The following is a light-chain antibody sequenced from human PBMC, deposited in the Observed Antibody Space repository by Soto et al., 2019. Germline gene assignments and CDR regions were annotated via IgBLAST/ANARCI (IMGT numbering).Light chain of an antibody. CDR3: LKYTKDAPGT. V-gene: IGKV1-27*01. J-gene: IGKJ1*01. Sequence: DIQMTQSPSSLSASVGDRVTLTCRASQDISQYLAWYQQRPGKVPKLLIYYASTLQSGVPSRVSGSGSGTEFTLTISSLQPEYVATYYCLKYTKDAPGTFGQGTKGEI. CDR2: YAS. CDR1: QDISQY.